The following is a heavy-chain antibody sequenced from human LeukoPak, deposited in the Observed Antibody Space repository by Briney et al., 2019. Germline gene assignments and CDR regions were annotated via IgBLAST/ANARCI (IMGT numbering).Heavy chain of an antibody. J-gene: IGHJ6*02. Sequence: ASVKVSCKASGYTFTSYYMHWVRQAPGQGFEWMGIINPSGGSTSYAQKFQGRVTMTTDTSTSTAYMELRSLRSADTAVYYCARRGGSGLVGYYYYYGMDVWGQGTTVTVSS. V-gene: IGHV1-46*01. CDR2: INPSGGST. CDR3: ARRGGSGLVGYYYYYGMDV. CDR1: GYTFTSYY. D-gene: IGHD2-15*01.